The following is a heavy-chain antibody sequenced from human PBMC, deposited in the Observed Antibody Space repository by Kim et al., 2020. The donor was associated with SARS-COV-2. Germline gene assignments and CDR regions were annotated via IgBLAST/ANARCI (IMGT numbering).Heavy chain of an antibody. J-gene: IGHJ4*02. CDR3: AKGEGLDY. CDR2: ISYDGSNK. V-gene: IGHV3-30*18. CDR1: GFTFSSYG. Sequence: GGSLRLSCAASGFTFSSYGMHWVRQAPGKGLEWVAVISYDGSNKYYADSVKGRFTISRDNSKNTLYLQMNSLRAEDTAVYYCAKGEGLDYWGQGTLVTVSS.